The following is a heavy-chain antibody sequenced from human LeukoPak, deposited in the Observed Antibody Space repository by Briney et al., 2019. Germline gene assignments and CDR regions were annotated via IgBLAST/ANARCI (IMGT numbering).Heavy chain of an antibody. V-gene: IGHV1-2*06. CDR2: INPNSGGT. CDR3: ARAVNYYDSSGYYSPADY. J-gene: IGHJ4*02. D-gene: IGHD3-22*01. CDR1: GYTFTGYY. Sequence: ASVKVSCKASGYTFTGYYMHWVRQAPGQGLEWMGRINPNSGGTNYAQKFQGRVTMTRDTSISTAYMELSSLRSEDTAVYYCARAVNYYDSSGYYSPADYWGQGTLVTVSS.